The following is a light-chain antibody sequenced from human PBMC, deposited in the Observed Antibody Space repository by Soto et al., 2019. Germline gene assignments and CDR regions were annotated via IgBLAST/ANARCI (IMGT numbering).Light chain of an antibody. CDR3: QQYNNWPPYT. CDR1: QSVSSN. Sequence: EIVMTQSPATLSVSPGERATLSCRASQSVSSNLAWYQQKPGQAPRLLIYGASTRATGIPARFRGSGSGTEFTLTISSLQYEDFAVYDCQQYNNWPPYTYGQGTKLEIK. V-gene: IGKV3-15*01. J-gene: IGKJ2*01. CDR2: GAS.